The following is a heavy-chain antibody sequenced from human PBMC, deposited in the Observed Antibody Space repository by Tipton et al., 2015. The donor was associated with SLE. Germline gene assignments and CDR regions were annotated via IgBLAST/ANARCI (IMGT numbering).Heavy chain of an antibody. CDR1: GVSISTYY. J-gene: IGHJ4*02. CDR3: ARDEGLTYSSSFDE. CDR2: FYFSGSS. Sequence: TLSLTCSVSGVSISTYYWSWIRQSPGKGLEWIGFFYFSGSSQYNPSLKSRVAISADTSNNQFSLELRSVTAADTAVYYCARDEGLTYSSSFDEWGQGTLVTVSS. D-gene: IGHD6-19*01. V-gene: IGHV4-59*01.